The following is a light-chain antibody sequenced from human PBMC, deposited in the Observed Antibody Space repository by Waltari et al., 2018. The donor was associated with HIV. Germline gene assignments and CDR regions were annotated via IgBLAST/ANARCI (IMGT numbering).Light chain of an antibody. CDR3: QQYYSTPDT. CDR2: WAS. Sequence: DIVMTQSQDSLAVSLGERATINCKSSQSVLYSSNNKNYLAWYQQKPGQPPKLLIYWASTRESGVPDRFSGSESGTDFTLTISSLQAEDVAVYYCQQYYSTPDTFGQGTKLEIK. V-gene: IGKV4-1*01. CDR1: QSVLYSSNNKNY. J-gene: IGKJ2*01.